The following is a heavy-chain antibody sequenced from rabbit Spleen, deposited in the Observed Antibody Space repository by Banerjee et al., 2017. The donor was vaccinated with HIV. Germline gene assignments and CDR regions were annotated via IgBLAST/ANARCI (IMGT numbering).Heavy chain of an antibody. J-gene: IGHJ4*01. V-gene: IGHV1S40*01. CDR2: IGTANTGNT. CDR1: GIDFSNYFY. CDR3: AKSIGSGVNGAANL. Sequence: QSLEESGGDLVKPGASLTLTCTASGIDFSNYFYMCWVRQAPGKGLEWIGCIGTANTGNTWYASWAKGRFTTSKTSSTTVTLKMTSLTAADTATYFCAKSIGSGVNGAANLWGPGTLVTVS. D-gene: IGHD1-1*01.